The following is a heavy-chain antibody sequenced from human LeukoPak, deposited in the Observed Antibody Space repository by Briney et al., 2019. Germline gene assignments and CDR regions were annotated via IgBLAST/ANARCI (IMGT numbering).Heavy chain of an antibody. D-gene: IGHD4-17*01. CDR3: AMIYGDYVSGSIDY. CDR2: ISGSGGST. J-gene: IGHJ4*02. CDR1: GFTFSSYA. Sequence: PGGSLRLSCAASGFTFSSYAMSWVRQAPGKGLEWVSAISGSGGSTYYADSVKGRFTISRDNSKNTLYLQMNSLRAEDTAVYYCAMIYGDYVSGSIDYWGQGTLVTVSS. V-gene: IGHV3-23*01.